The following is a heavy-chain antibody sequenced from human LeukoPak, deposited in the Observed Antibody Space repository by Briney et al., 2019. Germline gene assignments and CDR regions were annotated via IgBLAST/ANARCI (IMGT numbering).Heavy chain of an antibody. CDR2: ISTFNGDT. D-gene: IGHD3-10*01. CDR3: GRVGWSGNTHSDS. J-gene: IGHJ4*02. V-gene: IGHV1-18*04. Sequence: WASVKVSCKASGYTFTSYGISWVRQAPGQGLEWMGWISTFNGDTNYGRKVQDRVTMTTDTSTSTAYMELRSLRSDDTAVYYCGRVGWSGNTHSDSWGPGTLVTVSS. CDR1: GYTFTSYG.